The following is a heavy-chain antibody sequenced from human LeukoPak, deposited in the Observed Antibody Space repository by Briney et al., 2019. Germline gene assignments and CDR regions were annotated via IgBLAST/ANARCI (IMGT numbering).Heavy chain of an antibody. CDR2: ISGSGGST. V-gene: IGHV3-23*01. CDR1: GFTFSSYA. CDR3: AKLLVGLPPLRSEQRD. J-gene: IGHJ4*02. Sequence: PGGSLRLSCAASGFTFSSYAMSWVRQAPGKGLEWVSAISGSGGSTYYADSVKGRFTISRDNSKNTLYLQMNSLRAEDTAVYYCAKLLVGLPPLRSEQRDWGQGTLVTVSS. D-gene: IGHD1/OR15-1a*01.